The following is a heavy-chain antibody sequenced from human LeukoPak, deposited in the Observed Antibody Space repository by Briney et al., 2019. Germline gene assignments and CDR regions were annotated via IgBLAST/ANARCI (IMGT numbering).Heavy chain of an antibody. CDR3: ARGASLRAVVVGASTSPPMPYDF. J-gene: IGHJ4*02. V-gene: IGHV1-8*01. CDR2: MNPNSGNT. Sequence: ASVKVSCKASGYTITSYDINWVRQDTGQGLEWMGWMNPNSGNTGYAQRFQGRVTMTRNASISTAYMELSSLGSEDTAVYYCARGASLRAVVVGASTSPPMPYDFWGQGTLVTVSS. CDR1: GYTITSYD. D-gene: IGHD2-15*01.